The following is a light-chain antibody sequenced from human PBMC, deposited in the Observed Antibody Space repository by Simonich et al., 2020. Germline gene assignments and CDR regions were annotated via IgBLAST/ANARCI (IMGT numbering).Light chain of an antibody. CDR3: MQALQTPRT. CDR2: LGS. Sequence: DIVMTQSPLSLPVTPGEPASISCRSSQSLLHSNGYNYFDWYLQKPGQSPQLLIYLGSNRASGVPDRFSGSGSCTDFTLKISRVEAEDVGVYYCMQALQTPRTFGQGTKVEIK. CDR1: QSLLHSNGYNY. V-gene: IGKV2-28*01. J-gene: IGKJ1*01.